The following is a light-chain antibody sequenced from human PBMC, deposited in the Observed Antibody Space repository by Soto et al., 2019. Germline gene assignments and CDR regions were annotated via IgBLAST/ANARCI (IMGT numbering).Light chain of an antibody. V-gene: IGLV2-8*01. Sequence: QSVLTQPPSAYGSPGQSVTISCTGTKTDIGVYDFVSWYQHHPGKAPRLLIYEVVQRPSGVPDRFSGSKSGNTASLTVSGLQAADEADYFCKSYAGSNTYVFGSGTKVTVL. CDR2: EVV. J-gene: IGLJ1*01. CDR3: KSYAGSNTYV. CDR1: KTDIGVYDF.